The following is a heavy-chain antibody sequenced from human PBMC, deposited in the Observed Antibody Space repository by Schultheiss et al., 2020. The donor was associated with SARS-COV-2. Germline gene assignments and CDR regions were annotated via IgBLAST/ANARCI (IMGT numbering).Heavy chain of an antibody. D-gene: IGHD3-3*01. CDR1: GGTFSSYT. CDR3: ARGWADFWSGYYPIGYYYGMDV. CDR2: INPNSGGT. V-gene: IGHV1-2*02. J-gene: IGHJ6*02. Sequence: ASVKVSCKASGGTFSSYTISWVRQAPGQGLEWMGWINPNSGGTNYAQKFQGRVTMTRDTSISTAYMELSSLRSEDTAVYYCARGWADFWSGYYPIGYYYGMDVWGQGTTVTVSS.